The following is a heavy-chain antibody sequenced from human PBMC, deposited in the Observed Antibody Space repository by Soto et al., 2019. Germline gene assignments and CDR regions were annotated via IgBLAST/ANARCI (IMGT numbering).Heavy chain of an antibody. CDR1: GGSISSGGYY. CDR2: IYYSGST. CDR3: AREGGYCSSTSCYSLTWFDP. J-gene: IGHJ5*02. Sequence: QVQLQESGPGLVKPSQTLSLTCTVSGGSISSGGYYWSWIRQHPGKGLEWIGYIYYSGSTYYNPSLKSRVTKSVDTSKKQFSLHLSSVTDADTAVYYCAREGGYCSSTSCYSLTWFDPWGQGTLVTVSA. D-gene: IGHD2-2*02. V-gene: IGHV4-30-4*08.